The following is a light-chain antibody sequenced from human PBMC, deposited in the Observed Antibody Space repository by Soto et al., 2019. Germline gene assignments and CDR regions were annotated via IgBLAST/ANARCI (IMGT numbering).Light chain of an antibody. J-gene: IGKJ2*01. CDR2: GAF. CDR1: QSVGSN. Sequence: EIVLTQSPATLSVSPGERATLSCRTSQSVGSNLAWYQQKPGQAPRLLIYGAFIRAPGFPVTFRGTGSGSEFTLTISCLQSEDGALYYCQQYDKWPYTFGQGTNLEIK. V-gene: IGKV3-15*01. CDR3: QQYDKWPYT.